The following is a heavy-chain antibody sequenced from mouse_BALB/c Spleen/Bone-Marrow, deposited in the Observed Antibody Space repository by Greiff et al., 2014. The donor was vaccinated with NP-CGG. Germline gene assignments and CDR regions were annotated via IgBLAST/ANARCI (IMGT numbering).Heavy chain of an antibody. J-gene: IGHJ1*01. CDR3: ARELGRWYFDV. CDR2: INPGSGGT. V-gene: IGHV1-54*01. Sequence: VQLVESGAELVRPGTSVKVSCKASGYAFTNYLIEWVKQRPGQGLEWIGVINPGSGGTNYNEKFEGKATLTADKSSSTAYMQLSSLTSDDSAVYFCARELGRWYFDVWGAGTTVTVSS. D-gene: IGHD4-1*01. CDR1: GYAFTNYL.